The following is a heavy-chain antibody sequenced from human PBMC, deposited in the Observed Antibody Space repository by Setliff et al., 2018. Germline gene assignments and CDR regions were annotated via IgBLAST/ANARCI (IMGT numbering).Heavy chain of an antibody. CDR3: ASMGATRDY. CDR1: GGSISSGSYY. D-gene: IGHD1-26*01. V-gene: IGHV4-61*02. CDR2: IYTSGST. J-gene: IGHJ4*02. Sequence: SETLSLTCTVSGGSISSGSYYWRWIRQPAGKGLEWIGRIYTSGSTNYNPSLKSRVTISVDTSKNQFSLRLSSVTAADTAVYYCASMGATRDYWGQGTLVTVSS.